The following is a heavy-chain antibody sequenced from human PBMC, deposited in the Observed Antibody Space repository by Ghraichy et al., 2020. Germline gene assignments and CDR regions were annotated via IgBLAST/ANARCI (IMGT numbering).Heavy chain of an antibody. CDR2: ISWNSGSI. D-gene: IGHD6-6*01. CDR1: GFSFDDYA. J-gene: IGHJ5*02. Sequence: GGSLRLSCAASGFSFDDYAMHWVRQAPGKGLEWVSGISWNSGSIGYADSVKGRFTISRDNAKNSLYLQMNSLRSEDTALYYCAKGNGGYSSSSGGFDPWGQGNLVTGSS. V-gene: IGHV3-9*01. CDR3: AKGNGGYSSSSGGFDP.